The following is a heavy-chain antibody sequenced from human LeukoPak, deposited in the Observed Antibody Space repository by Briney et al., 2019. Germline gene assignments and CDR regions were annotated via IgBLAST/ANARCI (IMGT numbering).Heavy chain of an antibody. CDR1: GYTFTDYY. Sequence: GASVKVSCKASGYTFTDYYMHWVRQAPGQGLEWMGWINPNSGGTNYAQKFQGRVSMTRDTSISTAYMELRSLRSDDTAVYYCARAPDDYDFWSGPFDYWGRGTLVTVSS. CDR3: ARAPDDYDFWSGPFDY. CDR2: INPNSGGT. D-gene: IGHD3-3*01. J-gene: IGHJ4*02. V-gene: IGHV1-2*02.